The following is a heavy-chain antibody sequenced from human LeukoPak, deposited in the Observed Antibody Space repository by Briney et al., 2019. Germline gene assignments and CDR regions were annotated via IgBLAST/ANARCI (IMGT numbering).Heavy chain of an antibody. D-gene: IGHD3-16*01. CDR1: GFTFSSYE. CDR2: ISSSGSTI. Sequence: GGSLRLSCAASGFTFSSYEMNWVRQAPGKGLEWISYISSSGSTIYYADSVKGRFTISRDNAKNPLYLQMNSLRAEDTAVYYCTRRFGSAICDYWGQGTLVTVSS. V-gene: IGHV3-48*03. CDR3: TRRFGSAICDY. J-gene: IGHJ4*02.